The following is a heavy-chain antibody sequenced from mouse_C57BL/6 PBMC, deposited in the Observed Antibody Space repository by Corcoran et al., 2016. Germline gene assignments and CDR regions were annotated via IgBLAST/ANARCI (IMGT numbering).Heavy chain of an antibody. CDR3: ARGQFAY. J-gene: IGHJ3*01. CDR2: INPNNGGT. Sequence: EVQLQQSGPELVKPGASVKISCTASGYTFTDYYMNWVKQSHGKSLEWIGDINPNNGGTSYNQKFKGKATLTVDKSSSTAYMELRSLTSEDSAVYYCARGQFAYWGQGTLVTVSA. D-gene: IGHD3-3*01. V-gene: IGHV1-26*01. CDR1: GYTFTDYY.